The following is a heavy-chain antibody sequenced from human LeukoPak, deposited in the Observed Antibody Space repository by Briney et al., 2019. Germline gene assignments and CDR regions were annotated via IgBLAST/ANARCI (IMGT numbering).Heavy chain of an antibody. CDR1: GYTFTSYG. Sequence: ASVKVSCKASGYTFTSYGISWVRQAPGQGLEWMGWISAYNGNTNYAQKLQGRVTITTDTSTSTAYMELRSLRSDDTAVYYCARDGRYCSSTSCRRWWFDPWGQGTLVTVSS. CDR2: ISAYNGNT. V-gene: IGHV1-18*01. D-gene: IGHD2-2*01. CDR3: ARDGRYCSSTSCRRWWFDP. J-gene: IGHJ5*02.